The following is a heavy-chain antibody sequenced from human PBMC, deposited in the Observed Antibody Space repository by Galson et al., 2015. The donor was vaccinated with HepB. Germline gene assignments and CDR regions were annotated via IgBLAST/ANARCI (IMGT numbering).Heavy chain of an antibody. Sequence: SLRLSCAASGFTFDDYAMHWVRQAPGKGLEWVSGISWNSGSIGYADSVKGRFTISRDNAKNSLYLQMNSLRAEDTALYYCAKDVWSGYPGVHFDYWGQGTLVTVSS. D-gene: IGHD3-3*01. CDR3: AKDVWSGYPGVHFDY. V-gene: IGHV3-9*01. J-gene: IGHJ4*02. CDR1: GFTFDDYA. CDR2: ISWNSGSI.